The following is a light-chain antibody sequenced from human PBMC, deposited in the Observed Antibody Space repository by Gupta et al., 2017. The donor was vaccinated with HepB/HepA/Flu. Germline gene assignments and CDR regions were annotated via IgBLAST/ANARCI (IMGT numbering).Light chain of an antibody. CDR2: DAS. CDR3: QQRSNWPFT. V-gene: IGKV3-11*01. Sequence: DIVLTQSPATLSLSPGERATLSCRASQRISKYLAWYQQKPGQAPRLLIYDASNRATGIPARFGGSGSGTEFTLSISSREPEDFAVYYCQQRSNWPFTFGGGTXVEI. CDR1: QRISKY. J-gene: IGKJ4*01.